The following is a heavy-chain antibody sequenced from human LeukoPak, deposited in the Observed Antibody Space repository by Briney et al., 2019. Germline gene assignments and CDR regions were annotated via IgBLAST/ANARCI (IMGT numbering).Heavy chain of an antibody. D-gene: IGHD3-3*01. CDR2: ISGNGGST. J-gene: IGHJ5*01. V-gene: IGHV3-23*01. CDR3: VKGGQRYDFWRFDF. CDR1: GFIFSIYA. Sequence: PGGSLRLSCEASGFIFSIYAMSWVRQAPGKGLEGVSSISGNGGSTYYANSVKGRFTIARDNSKNTLYMEMNNLTEENTALYYCVKGGQRYDFWRFDFWGRGTLVTVSS.